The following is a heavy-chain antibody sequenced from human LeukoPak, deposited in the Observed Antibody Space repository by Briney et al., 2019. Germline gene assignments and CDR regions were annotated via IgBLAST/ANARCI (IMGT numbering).Heavy chain of an antibody. CDR2: IKQDGSEK. D-gene: IGHD6-19*01. CDR3: AKDISGWYEAFDI. Sequence: QSGGSLRLSCAASGFTFSTYWMSWVRQAPGKGLEWVANIKQDGSEKYYVDSVRGRFTISRDNAKNSLYLQMNSLRAEDMALYYCAKDISGWYEAFDIWGQGTMVTVSS. J-gene: IGHJ3*02. CDR1: GFTFSTYW. V-gene: IGHV3-7*03.